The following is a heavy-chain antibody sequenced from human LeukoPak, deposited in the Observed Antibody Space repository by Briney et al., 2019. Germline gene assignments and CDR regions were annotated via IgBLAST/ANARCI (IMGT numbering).Heavy chain of an antibody. V-gene: IGHV4-59*01. CDR3: AREADDFWRHDYYYYYMDV. J-gene: IGHJ6*03. CDR2: IYYTGNT. D-gene: IGHD3-3*01. Sequence: SETLSLTCTVSGGSISVYYWSWIRQPPGKRLEWIGYIYYTGNTNYSPSLKSRVTISVDTSKNQFSLKLNSVTAADTAIYYCAREADDFWRHDYYYYYMDVWGKGTTVTVSS. CDR1: GGSISVYY.